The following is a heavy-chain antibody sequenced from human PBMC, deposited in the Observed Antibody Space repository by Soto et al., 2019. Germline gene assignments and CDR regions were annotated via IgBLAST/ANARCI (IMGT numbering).Heavy chain of an antibody. CDR1: GDSVSSNSAA. CDR2: TYYRSKWYN. D-gene: IGHD1-1*01. CDR3: ARWPQLEPRFDY. Sequence: SQTLSLTCAISGDSVSSNSAAWNWIRQSPSRGLEWLGRTYYRSKWYNDYAVSVKSRITINPDTSKSQFSLKLSSVTAADTAVYYCARWPQLEPRFDYWGQGTLVTVSS. J-gene: IGHJ4*02. V-gene: IGHV6-1*01.